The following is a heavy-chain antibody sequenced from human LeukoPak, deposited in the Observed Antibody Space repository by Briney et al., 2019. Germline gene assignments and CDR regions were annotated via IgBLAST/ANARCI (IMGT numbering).Heavy chain of an antibody. Sequence: GGSLRLSCAASGFTFSTYEINWVRQAPGKGLEWVSYINSSGSTIYYADSVKGRFTISRDNAKNSLYLQTNSLRAEDTAVYYCARAGYSYAYKDYYYGMDVWGQGTTVTVSS. CDR2: INSSGSTI. CDR3: ARAGYSYAYKDYYYGMDV. V-gene: IGHV3-48*03. J-gene: IGHJ6*02. CDR1: GFTFSTYE. D-gene: IGHD5-18*01.